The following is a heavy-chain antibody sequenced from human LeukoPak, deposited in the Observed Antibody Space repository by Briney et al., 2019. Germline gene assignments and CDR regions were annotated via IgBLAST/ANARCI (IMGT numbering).Heavy chain of an antibody. CDR1: GFIFSSYS. V-gene: IGHV3-21*01. J-gene: IGHJ6*02. CDR3: ARDAEVYYYGMDV. Sequence: GGSLRLSCAASGFIFSSYSMNWVRQAPGKGLEWVSSISSSSSYIYYADSVKGRFTISRDNAKNSLYLQMNSLRAEDTAVYYCARDAEVYYYGMDVWGQGTTVTVSS. CDR2: ISSSSSYI.